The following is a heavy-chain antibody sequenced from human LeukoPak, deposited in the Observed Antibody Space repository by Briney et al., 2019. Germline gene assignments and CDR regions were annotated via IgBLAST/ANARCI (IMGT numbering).Heavy chain of an antibody. CDR3: AKDRSPEAGAHFDY. V-gene: IGHV3-23*01. D-gene: IGHD1-14*01. CDR1: GFSFVDYA. Sequence: GGSLRLSCAASGFSFVDYAMTWVRQAPGKGPEWVSVVSGYGGDTYYADAVKGRFTASRDNSKNTLYLQMDNLRVEDTAVYYCAKDRSPEAGAHFDYWGQGTLVTVSS. CDR2: VSGYGGDT. J-gene: IGHJ4*02.